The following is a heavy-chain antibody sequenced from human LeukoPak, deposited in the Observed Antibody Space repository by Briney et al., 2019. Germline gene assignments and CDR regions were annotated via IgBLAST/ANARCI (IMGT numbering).Heavy chain of an antibody. Sequence: GASVKVSCKASGYTLTSYGISWVRQAPGQGLEWMGWISAYNGNTNYAQKLQGRVTMTTDTSTSTAYMELRSLRSDDTAVYYCARVPGKYDFWSGYYPDAFDIWGQGTMVTVSS. V-gene: IGHV1-18*01. CDR2: ISAYNGNT. CDR3: ARVPGKYDFWSGYYPDAFDI. CDR1: GYTLTSYG. D-gene: IGHD3-3*01. J-gene: IGHJ3*02.